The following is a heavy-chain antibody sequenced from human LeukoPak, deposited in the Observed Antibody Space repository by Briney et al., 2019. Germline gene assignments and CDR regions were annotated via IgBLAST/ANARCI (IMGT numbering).Heavy chain of an antibody. D-gene: IGHD6-19*01. V-gene: IGHV1-18*01. Sequence: ASVKVSCKASGYTFTNYGITWVRQAPGHGLEWMGWVSAYNGDTNYAQTPQGRVTMTTDTSTSTAYMELWSLRSDDTAVYFCARDHHLAVAANNWFDPWGQGTLVTVSS. CDR1: GYTFTNYG. CDR3: ARDHHLAVAANNWFDP. J-gene: IGHJ5*02. CDR2: VSAYNGDT.